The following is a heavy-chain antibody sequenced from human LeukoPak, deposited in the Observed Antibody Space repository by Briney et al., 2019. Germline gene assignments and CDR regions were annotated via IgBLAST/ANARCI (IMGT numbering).Heavy chain of an antibody. CDR2: IHHTGST. CDR3: ARLLSYDILTDNYYKYYMDV. D-gene: IGHD3-9*01. V-gene: IGHV4-39*01. Sequence: PSETLSLTCNVSGDSLKSNNYYWGWIRRSPEKGLEWIGSIHHTGSTYYNPSLNSRLSMSVDTSNSQFALKVTSVTAADTAVYYCARLLSYDILTDNYYKYYMDVWGKGTTVTVSS. J-gene: IGHJ6*03. CDR1: GDSLKSNNYY.